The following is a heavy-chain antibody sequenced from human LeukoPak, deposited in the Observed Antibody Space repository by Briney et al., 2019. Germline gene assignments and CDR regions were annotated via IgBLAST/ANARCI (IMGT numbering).Heavy chain of an antibody. D-gene: IGHD2-21*01. CDR1: GGSISSGGYY. CDR2: IYHSGST. CDR3: ARDDPDSGFDY. J-gene: IGHJ4*02. V-gene: IGHV4-31*03. Sequence: SETLSLTCIVSGGSISSGGYYWSWIRQHPGKGLEWMGHIYHSGSTYYNPSLKSRVTVSVDTSKNQFSLKLSSVTAADTAVYYCARDDPDSGFDYWGQGTLVTVSS.